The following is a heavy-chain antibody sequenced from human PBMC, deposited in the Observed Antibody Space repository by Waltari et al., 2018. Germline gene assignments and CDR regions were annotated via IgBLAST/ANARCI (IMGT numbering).Heavy chain of an antibody. CDR2: ITWNSDNV. D-gene: IGHD3-10*02. V-gene: IGHV3-9*03. J-gene: IGHJ3*02. Sequence: EVQLVESGGDLVQPGRSLRLSCAASGFTFGDYAMHWVRQSPGKGLEWVSGITWNSDNVDYADSLKGRFTVGRDNAKNSLYLRMNSLRTEDMALYYCAKGWSGTALGDAIDIWGQGTMVTVSS. CDR1: GFTFGDYA. CDR3: AKGWSGTALGDAIDI.